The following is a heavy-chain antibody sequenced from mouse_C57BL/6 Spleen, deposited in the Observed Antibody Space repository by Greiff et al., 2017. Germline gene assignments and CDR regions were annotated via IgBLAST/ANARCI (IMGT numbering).Heavy chain of an antibody. CDR3: ARSGYDYDGGSVAMDY. CDR2: IDPSDSET. J-gene: IGHJ4*01. V-gene: IGHV1-52*01. Sequence: QVQLQQPGAELVRPGSSVKLSCKASGYTFTSYWMHWVKQRPIQGLEWIGNIDPSDSETHYNQKFKDKATLTVDKSSSTAYMQLSSLTSEDSAVYYCARSGYDYDGGSVAMDYWGQGTSVTVSS. D-gene: IGHD2-4*01. CDR1: GYTFTSYW.